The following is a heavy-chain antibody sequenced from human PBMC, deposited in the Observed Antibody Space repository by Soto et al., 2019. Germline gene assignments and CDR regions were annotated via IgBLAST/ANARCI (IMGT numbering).Heavy chain of an antibody. V-gene: IGHV3-23*01. D-gene: IGHD6-25*01. J-gene: IGHJ6*02. CDR1: GFPFSSYA. CDR2: RIGAGGGT. Sequence: GGSLRLSCAASGFPFSSYAIRWVRQAPGRGLEWVAARIGAGGGTYNLEAVKGRFTVSRDNSKKPVYLQLDGLRAEDTAVYYCAKGHSDYQGDYNYYGMDVWGQGTTVTVSS. CDR3: AKGHSDYQGDYNYYGMDV.